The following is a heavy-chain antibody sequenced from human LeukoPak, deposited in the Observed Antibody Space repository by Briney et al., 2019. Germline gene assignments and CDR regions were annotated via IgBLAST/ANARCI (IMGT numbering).Heavy chain of an antibody. Sequence: SETLSLTCTISGGSINTNYWSWIRHPPGKGLEWIGYIRSSGSTNYNPSLKSRVTISMDTSKNQFSLQLSSVTSADTAVYYCARDVTPATLWGQGTLVTVSS. CDR3: ARDVTPATL. J-gene: IGHJ4*02. D-gene: IGHD3-16*01. CDR2: IRSSGST. CDR1: GGSINTNY. V-gene: IGHV4-59*01.